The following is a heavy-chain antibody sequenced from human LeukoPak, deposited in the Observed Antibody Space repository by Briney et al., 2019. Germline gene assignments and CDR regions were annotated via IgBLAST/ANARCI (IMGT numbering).Heavy chain of an antibody. V-gene: IGHV1-2*02. CDR2: INPNSGGT. J-gene: IGHJ6*03. CDR3: ARVFYAKDIVAVPAYYYYYLDV. D-gene: IGHD2-2*01. CDR1: GYTFTGYY. Sequence: ASVKVSCKASGYTFTGYYMHWVRQAPGQGLEWMGWINPNSGGTNYAQKFQGRVTMTRDTSISTAYMEVSRLRSDDTAVYYCARVFYAKDIVAVPAYYYYYLDVWGKGTTVTVSS.